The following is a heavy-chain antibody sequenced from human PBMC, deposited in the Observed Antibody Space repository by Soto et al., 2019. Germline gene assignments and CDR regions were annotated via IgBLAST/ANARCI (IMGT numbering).Heavy chain of an antibody. Sequence: SGPTLVNPTQTLTLTCTFSGFSLSTSGVGVGWIRQPPGKALEWLALIYWNDDKRYSPSLKSRLTITKDTSKNQVVLTMTNMDPVDTATYYCAHSSNSSSWLRYYYYYYGMDVWGQGTTVTVSS. CDR3: AHSSNSSSWLRYYYYYYGMDV. CDR1: GFSLSTSGVG. D-gene: IGHD6-13*01. CDR2: IYWNDDK. J-gene: IGHJ6*02. V-gene: IGHV2-5*01.